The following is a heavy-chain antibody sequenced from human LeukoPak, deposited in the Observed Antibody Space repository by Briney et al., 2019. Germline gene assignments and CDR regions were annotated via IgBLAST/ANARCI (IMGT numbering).Heavy chain of an antibody. V-gene: IGHV3-21*01. CDR3: ARGSGYYTYYFDY. D-gene: IGHD3-3*01. CDR2: ISSSSSYI. J-gene: IGHJ4*02. CDR1: GFTFSSYS. Sequence: GGSLRLSCAASGFTFSSYSMNWVRQAPGKGLEWVSSISSSSSYIYYADSVKGRFTISRDNAKNSLYLQMNSLGAEDTAVYYCARGSGYYTYYFDYWGQGTLVTVSS.